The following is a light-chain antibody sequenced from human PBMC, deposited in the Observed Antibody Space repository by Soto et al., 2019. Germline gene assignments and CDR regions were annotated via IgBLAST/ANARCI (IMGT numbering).Light chain of an antibody. CDR3: QQYGSSPET. V-gene: IGKV3-20*01. CDR2: GAS. Sequence: EIVLTQSPGTLSLSPGERATLSCRASQSVDSSYLAWYQQKPGQAPRLLIYGASNRATGIPDRFSGSGSGTDFTLTISRLEPEDFAVYYCQQYGSSPETFGQGTKVEIK. CDR1: QSVDSSY. J-gene: IGKJ1*01.